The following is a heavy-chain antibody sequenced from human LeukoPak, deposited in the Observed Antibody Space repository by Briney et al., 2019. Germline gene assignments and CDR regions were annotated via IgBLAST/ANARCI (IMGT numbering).Heavy chain of an antibody. CDR3: TTLPHAAFDI. CDR2: TKSKTDGGTT. J-gene: IGHJ3*02. CDR1: GFTFSNAW. V-gene: IGHV3-15*07. Sequence: GGSLRLSCAASGFTFSNAWMNWVRQAPGKGLEWVGRTKSKTDGGTTDYAAPVKGRFTISRDDSKNTLYLQMNSLKTEDTAVYYCTTLPHAAFDIWGQGTMVTVSS. D-gene: IGHD2-2*01.